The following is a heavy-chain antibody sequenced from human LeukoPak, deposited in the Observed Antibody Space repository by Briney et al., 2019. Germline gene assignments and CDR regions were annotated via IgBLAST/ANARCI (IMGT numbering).Heavy chain of an antibody. CDR2: ISGSGGST. CDR3: ARPDDFWSGPKFDY. CDR1: GFTFSSYA. V-gene: IGHV3-23*01. Sequence: GGSLRLSCAASGFTFSSYAMSWVRQAPGKGLEWVSAISGSGGSTYYADSVKGRFTISRDNSKNTLYLQMNSLRAEDTAVYYCARPDDFWSGPKFDYWGQGTLVTVSS. D-gene: IGHD3-3*01. J-gene: IGHJ4*02.